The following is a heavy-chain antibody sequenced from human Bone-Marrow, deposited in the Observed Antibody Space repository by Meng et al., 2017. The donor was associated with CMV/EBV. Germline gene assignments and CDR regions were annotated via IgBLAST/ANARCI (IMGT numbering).Heavy chain of an antibody. CDR3: ARDLVVVPAAIRGEGPTYYYYGMDV. J-gene: IGHJ6*02. CDR1: GFTFSSYS. Sequence: GESLKISCAASGFTFSSYSMNWVRQAPGKGLEWVSSISSSSSYIYYADSVKGRFTISRDNAKNSLYLQMNSLRAEDTAVYYCARDLVVVPAAIRGEGPTYYYYGMDVWGQGTTVTVSS. D-gene: IGHD2-2*02. CDR2: ISSSSSYI. V-gene: IGHV3-21*01.